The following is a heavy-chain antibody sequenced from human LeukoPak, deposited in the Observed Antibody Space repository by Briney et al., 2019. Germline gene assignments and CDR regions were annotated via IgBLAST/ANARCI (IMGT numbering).Heavy chain of an antibody. Sequence: GGSLRLSCAASGFTVSSNYMSWVRQAPGKGLEWASVIYSGGSTYYADSVKGRFTISRDNSKNTLYLQMNSLRAEDTAVYYCARDPPVGYCGGDCYTDYWGQGTLVTVSS. J-gene: IGHJ4*02. CDR1: GFTVSSNY. CDR3: ARDPPVGYCGGDCYTDY. V-gene: IGHV3-66*02. D-gene: IGHD2-21*02. CDR2: IYSGGST.